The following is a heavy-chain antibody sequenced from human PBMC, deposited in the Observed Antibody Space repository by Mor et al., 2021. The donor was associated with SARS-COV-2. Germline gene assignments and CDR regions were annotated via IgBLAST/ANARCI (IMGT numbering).Heavy chain of an antibody. CDR2: INPGNGNT. D-gene: IGHD1-26*01. V-gene: IGHV1-3*01. CDR3: ARDLSVSGEGY. J-gene: IGHJ4*02. Sequence: APGQGLEWMGWINPGNGNTKYSQKFQGRVTITRDTSARTIYMELSSLRSEDTAVYYCARDLSVSGEGYWGQGTLVT.